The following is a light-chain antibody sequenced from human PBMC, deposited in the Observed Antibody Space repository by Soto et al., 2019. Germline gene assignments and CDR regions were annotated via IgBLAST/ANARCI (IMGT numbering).Light chain of an antibody. CDR2: DAS. CDR3: QQRSNWPSGT. J-gene: IGKJ1*01. Sequence: EIVLTQSPATLSLSPGERATLSCRASQSVSSYLAWYQQKPGQAPRLLIYDASNRATGIPARFSGSGSGTDFTLTISSLEAEDFAVYYCQQRSNWPSGTFGPGTKVEIK. CDR1: QSVSSY. V-gene: IGKV3-11*01.